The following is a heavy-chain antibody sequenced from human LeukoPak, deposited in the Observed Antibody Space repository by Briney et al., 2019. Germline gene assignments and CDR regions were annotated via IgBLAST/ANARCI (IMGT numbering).Heavy chain of an antibody. CDR3: ARGAYYYDSSGYLLGY. V-gene: IGHV3-23*01. D-gene: IGHD3-22*01. J-gene: IGHJ4*02. CDR2: ISGSGGST. Sequence: GGSLRLSCAASGFTVSNNYMSWVRQAPGKGLEWVSAISGSGGSTYYADSVKGRFTISRDNSKNTLYLQMNSLRAEDTAVYYCARGAYYYDSSGYLLGYWGQGTLVTVSS. CDR1: GFTVSNNY.